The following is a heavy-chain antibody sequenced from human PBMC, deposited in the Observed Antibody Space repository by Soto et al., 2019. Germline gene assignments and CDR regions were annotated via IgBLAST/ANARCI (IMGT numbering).Heavy chain of an antibody. D-gene: IGHD2-2*02. Sequence: QVQLVESGGGVVQPGGSLRLSCAASGFTFSSFGMHWVRQAPGKGLEWVAVIFFDGSRELYPDSVKGRFSLSRDNSKNTTYLQMSSHRADHTAVYYCARDGYCRRIRCDTVYYNGLDVRGRGTRVTVSS. CDR3: ARDGYCRRIRCDTVYYNGLDV. CDR2: IFFDGSRE. CDR1: GFTFSSFG. V-gene: IGHV3-30*03. J-gene: IGHJ6*02.